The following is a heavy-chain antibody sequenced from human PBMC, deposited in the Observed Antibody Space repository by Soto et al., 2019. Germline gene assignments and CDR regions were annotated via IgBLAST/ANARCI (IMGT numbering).Heavy chain of an antibody. V-gene: IGHV1-69*12. D-gene: IGHD2-2*01. CDR1: GGTFSSYA. J-gene: IGHJ6*02. Sequence: QVQLVQSGAEVKKPGASVKVSCKASGGTFSSYAISWVRQAPGQGLEWMGGIISIFGTANYEQKFQGKVPVPADESTSTAYMELRSLRSEGPAVYYCSRHVPAAGYYYGIEVWGQGTTVTVSS. CDR3: SRHVPAAGYYYGIEV. CDR2: IISIFGTA.